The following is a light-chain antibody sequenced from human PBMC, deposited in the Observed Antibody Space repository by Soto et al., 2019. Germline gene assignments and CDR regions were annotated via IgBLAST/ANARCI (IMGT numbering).Light chain of an antibody. Sequence: IVLTQSPATLSLSPGERATLSCRASQSVKSHVAWYQLKPGQSPRLLIFDTTNRATGTPTRFSGSGSGTDFTLTISRLEPEDFAFYYCHQRGNWPVTFGGGTKVEI. V-gene: IGKV3-11*01. J-gene: IGKJ4*01. CDR2: DTT. CDR3: HQRGNWPVT. CDR1: QSVKSH.